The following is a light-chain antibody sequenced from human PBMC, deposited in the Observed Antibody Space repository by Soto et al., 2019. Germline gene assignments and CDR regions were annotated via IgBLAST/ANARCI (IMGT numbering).Light chain of an antibody. V-gene: IGKV3-20*01. CDR2: DAS. CDR1: QSVSSF. Sequence: EIVLTQSPPTLSLSPGEGATLSCRASQSVSSFLAWYQQKPGQAPRLLIYDASRRATGIPDRFSGSGSGTDFTLTISRLEPEDFAVYYCQQYGSTPRTFGQGTKVDI. J-gene: IGKJ1*01. CDR3: QQYGSTPRT.